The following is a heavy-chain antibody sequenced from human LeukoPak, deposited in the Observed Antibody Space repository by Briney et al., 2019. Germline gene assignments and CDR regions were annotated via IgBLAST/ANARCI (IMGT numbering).Heavy chain of an antibody. Sequence: ASVNVSCKASGGTFSSYAISWVRQAPGQGLDWMGGIIPIFGTANYAQKFQGRVTITTDESTSTAYMELSSLRSEDTAVYYCAIAALYYYYYYMDVWGKGTTVSVSS. V-gene: IGHV1-69*05. CDR1: GGTFSSYA. J-gene: IGHJ6*03. CDR2: IIPIFGTA. CDR3: AIAALYYYYYYMDV.